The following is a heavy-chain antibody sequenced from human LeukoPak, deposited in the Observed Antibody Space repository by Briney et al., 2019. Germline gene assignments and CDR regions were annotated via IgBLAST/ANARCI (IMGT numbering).Heavy chain of an antibody. CDR2: IYYSGST. CDR1: GGSISSYY. Sequence: SETLSLTCTVSGGSISSYYWSWIRQPPGKGLEWIGYIYYSGSTNSNPSLKSRVTISVDTSKNQFSLKLSSVTAADTAVYYCARVVSGGYYYEGAFDIWGQGTMVTVSS. CDR3: ARVVSGGYYYEGAFDI. V-gene: IGHV4-59*08. D-gene: IGHD3-22*01. J-gene: IGHJ3*02.